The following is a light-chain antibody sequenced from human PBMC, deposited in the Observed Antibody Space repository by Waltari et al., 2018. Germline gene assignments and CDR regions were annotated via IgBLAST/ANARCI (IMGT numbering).Light chain of an antibody. Sequence: QSALTQPPSAFGAPGQPVPLPCPGTTRAAVGHISLSWYQQHPGKAPKLIIYEVTKRPSGVPDRFSGSKSGNTASLTVSGLQAEDEADYYCSSYAGSNNFVFGTGTKVTVL. CDR2: EVT. J-gene: IGLJ1*01. CDR1: TRAAVGHIS. CDR3: SSYAGSNNFV. V-gene: IGLV2-8*01.